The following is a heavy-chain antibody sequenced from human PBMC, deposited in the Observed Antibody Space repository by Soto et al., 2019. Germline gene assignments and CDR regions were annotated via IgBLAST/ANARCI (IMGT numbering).Heavy chain of an antibody. CDR1: GYTFTNYA. D-gene: IGHD1-1*01. CDR3: ARDGYNSNYDYYGMDV. Sequence: ASVKVSCKASGYTFTNYALYWVRQAPGQGLEWMGRINASGGSTSYAQKFQGRVTMTRDTSTSTVYMELSSLRSEDTAVYYCARDGYNSNYDYYGMDVWGQGTTVTVSS. CDR2: INASGGST. J-gene: IGHJ6*02. V-gene: IGHV1-46*01.